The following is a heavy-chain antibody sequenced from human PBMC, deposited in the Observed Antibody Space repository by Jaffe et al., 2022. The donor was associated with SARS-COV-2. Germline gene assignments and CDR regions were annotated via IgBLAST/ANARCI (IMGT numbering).Heavy chain of an antibody. CDR2: VYHSGSA. CDR1: GGSINSDSHY. CDR3: SRAVHSGSYLRVYFDS. D-gene: IGHD1-26*01. J-gene: IGHJ4*02. V-gene: IGHV4-39*02. Sequence: QLRESGPGVVRPSETLSLSCSVSGGSINSDSHYWGWIRQSPGRGLEWIGNVYHSGSAYYNQSLKRRVNLSVDTSKNVFSLRLNSVIATDTAIYYCSRAVHSGSYLRVYFDSWGPGTLVTVSS.